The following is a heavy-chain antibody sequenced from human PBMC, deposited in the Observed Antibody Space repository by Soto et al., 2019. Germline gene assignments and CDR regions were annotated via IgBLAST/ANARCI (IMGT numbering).Heavy chain of an antibody. V-gene: IGHV4-31*03. CDR2: IYYSGST. Sequence: TLSLTCTVSGGSISSGGYYWSWIRQHPGKGLEWIGYIYYSGSTYYNPSLKSRVTISVDTSKNQFSLKLSSVTAADTSVYYCARGVGSNAFDIWGQGTMVTVSS. CDR1: GGSISSGGYY. D-gene: IGHD1-26*01. J-gene: IGHJ3*02. CDR3: ARGVGSNAFDI.